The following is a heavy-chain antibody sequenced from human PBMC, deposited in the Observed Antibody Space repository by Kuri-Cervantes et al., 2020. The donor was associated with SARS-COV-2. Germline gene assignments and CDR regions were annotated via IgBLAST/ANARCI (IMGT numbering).Heavy chain of an antibody. Sequence: ASVKVSCKASGYTFTSYGISWVRQAPGQGLEWMGWISAYNGNTNYAQKLQGRVTMTTDTSTSTAYMELRILGSDDTAVYYCARGSDSTGTARSAFRIWGQGTMFTVSS. CDR1: GYTFTSYG. V-gene: IGHV1-18*04. J-gene: IGHJ3*02. CDR3: ARGSDSTGTARSAFRI. CDR2: ISAYNGNT. D-gene: IGHD1-1*01.